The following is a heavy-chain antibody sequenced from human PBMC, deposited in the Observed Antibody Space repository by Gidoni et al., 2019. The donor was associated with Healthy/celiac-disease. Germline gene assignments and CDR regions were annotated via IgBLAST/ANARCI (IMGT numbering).Heavy chain of an antibody. D-gene: IGHD7-27*01. CDR2: IWYDGSNK. CDR1: GFTFSSYG. J-gene: IGHJ5*02. CDR3: ARDGRLINWGFDP. Sequence: QVQLVESGGGVVQPGRSLRLSCAASGFTFSSYGMHWVRQAPGKGLEWVAVIWYDGSNKYYADSVKGRFTISRDNSKNTLYLQMNSLRAEDTAVYYCARDGRLINWGFDPWGQGTLVTVSS. V-gene: IGHV3-33*01.